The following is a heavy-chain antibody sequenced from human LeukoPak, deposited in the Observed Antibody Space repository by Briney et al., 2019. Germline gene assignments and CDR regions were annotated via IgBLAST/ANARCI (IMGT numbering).Heavy chain of an antibody. CDR2: IYYSGTT. CDR1: GGSFSGYY. Sequence: SETLSLTCAVYGGSFSGYYWSWLRQPPGEGLEWIGSIYYSGTTYFNSSLKSRVTISVERSKNHFSLKLSSLTVADTARYYCARVYSSTHNWFDTWGQGIQVTVSS. D-gene: IGHD6-19*01. J-gene: IGHJ5*02. V-gene: IGHV4-34*01. CDR3: ARVYSSTHNWFDT.